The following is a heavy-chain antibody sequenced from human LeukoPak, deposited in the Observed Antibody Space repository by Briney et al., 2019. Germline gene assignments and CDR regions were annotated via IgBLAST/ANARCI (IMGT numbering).Heavy chain of an antibody. CDR2: IYYSGRT. CDR1: GGSISSGDYY. J-gene: IGHJ4*02. D-gene: IGHD5-12*01. Sequence: SETLSLTCTVSGGSISSGDYYWSWIRQPPGKGLEWIGYIYYSGRTYYNPSLKSRVTISVDTSKNQFSLKLSSVTAAGTAVYYCARENSGYDSYYFDYWGQGTLVTVSS. CDR3: ARENSGYDSYYFDY. V-gene: IGHV4-30-4*08.